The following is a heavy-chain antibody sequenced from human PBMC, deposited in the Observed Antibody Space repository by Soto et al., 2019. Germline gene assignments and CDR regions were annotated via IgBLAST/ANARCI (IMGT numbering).Heavy chain of an antibody. J-gene: IGHJ4*02. CDR3: ARRIDY. CDR1: CGSISSVGYY. V-gene: IGHV4-31*01. Sequence: SETLSLTCTVSCGSISSVGYYWSWIRQHPGKCLEWIGYIYYIGIXXYNPSLKXXVTISVDTSNXQFSLXLISVTAADTAVYYCARRIDYWRQGTLVTVSS. CDR2: IYYIGIX.